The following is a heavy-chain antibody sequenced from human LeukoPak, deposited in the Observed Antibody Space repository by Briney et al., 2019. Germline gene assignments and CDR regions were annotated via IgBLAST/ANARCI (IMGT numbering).Heavy chain of an antibody. Sequence: GGSLRLSCAASGFTFSRYWMNWVRQAPGKGLEWVAVISYDGSNKYYADSVKGRFTISRDNSKNTLYLQMNSLRAEDTAVYYCATEVVATRPFDYWGQGTLVTVSS. CDR3: ATEVVATRPFDY. J-gene: IGHJ4*02. D-gene: IGHD5-12*01. V-gene: IGHV3-30*03. CDR2: ISYDGSNK. CDR1: GFTFSRYW.